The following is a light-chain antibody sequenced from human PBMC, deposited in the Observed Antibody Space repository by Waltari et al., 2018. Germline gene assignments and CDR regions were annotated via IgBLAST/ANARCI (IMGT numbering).Light chain of an antibody. J-gene: IGKJ2*01. Sequence: DIVMTQTPLSLPVTPGEPASISCRSSQSLLDSDDGNTYLDWYLQKPGQSPQLLIYTLSYLASGVPDRFSGSGSGTDFTLKISRVEAEDVGVYYCMQRIELPYIFGQGTKLEIK. CDR3: MQRIELPYI. CDR1: QSLLDSDDGNTY. V-gene: IGKV2-40*01. CDR2: TLS.